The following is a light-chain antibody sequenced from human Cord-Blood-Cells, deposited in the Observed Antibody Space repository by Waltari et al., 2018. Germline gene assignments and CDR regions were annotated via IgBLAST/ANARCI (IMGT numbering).Light chain of an antibody. Sequence: DIQFTQSPSSLSATVGDKATTTCQARQDILNYLNWYQQKPGKAPKLLIYDASNLETGVPSRFSGSGSGTDFTFTISSLQPEDIATYYCQQYDNLPITFGQGTRLEIK. V-gene: IGKV1-33*01. J-gene: IGKJ5*01. CDR3: QQYDNLPIT. CDR2: DAS. CDR1: QDILNY.